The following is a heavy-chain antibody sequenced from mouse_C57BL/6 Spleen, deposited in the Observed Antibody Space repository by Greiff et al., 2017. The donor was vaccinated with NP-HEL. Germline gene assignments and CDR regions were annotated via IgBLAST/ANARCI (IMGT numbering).Heavy chain of an antibody. Sequence: EVQVVESGGGLVKPGGSLKLSCAASGFTFTSYAMSWVRQTPEKRLEWVATISDGGSYTYYPDNVKGRFTISRDNAKNNLYLQMSHLKSEDTAMYYCAREENYYGSSLFAYWGQGTLVTVSA. CDR1: GFTFTSYA. V-gene: IGHV5-4*01. D-gene: IGHD1-1*01. CDR2: ISDGGSYT. CDR3: AREENYYGSSLFAY. J-gene: IGHJ3*01.